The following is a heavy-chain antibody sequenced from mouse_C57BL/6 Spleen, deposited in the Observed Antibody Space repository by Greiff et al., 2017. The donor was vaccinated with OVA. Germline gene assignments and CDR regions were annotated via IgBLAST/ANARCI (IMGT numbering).Heavy chain of an antibody. D-gene: IGHD1-1*01. V-gene: IGHV1-55*01. Sequence: QVQLQQSGAELVKPGASVKMSCKASGYTFTSYWITWVKQRPGQGLEWIGDIYPGSGSTNYNEKFKSKATLTVDTSSSTAYMQLSSLTSEDSAVYYCARSGESTVETHYFDYWGQGTTLTVSS. CDR1: GYTFTSYW. CDR3: ARSGESTVETHYFDY. J-gene: IGHJ2*01. CDR2: IYPGSGST.